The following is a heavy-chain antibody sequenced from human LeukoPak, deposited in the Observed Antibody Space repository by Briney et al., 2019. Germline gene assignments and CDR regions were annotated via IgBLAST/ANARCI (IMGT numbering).Heavy chain of an antibody. Sequence: GGSLRLSCAASGFTFSSYSMNWVRQAPGKGLEWVASISSSSSYTYYADSVKGRFTISRDNAKNSLYLQMNSLRADDTAVYYCARGGSYVHYWGQGTLVTVSS. D-gene: IGHD1-26*01. J-gene: IGHJ4*02. V-gene: IGHV3-21*01. CDR1: GFTFSSYS. CDR3: ARGGSYVHY. CDR2: ISSSSSYT.